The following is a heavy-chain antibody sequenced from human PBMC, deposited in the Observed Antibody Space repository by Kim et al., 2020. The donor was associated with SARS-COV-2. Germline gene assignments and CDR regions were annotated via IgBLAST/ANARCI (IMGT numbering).Heavy chain of an antibody. D-gene: IGHD6-19*01. V-gene: IGHV3-64D*09. J-gene: IGHJ6*02. CDR2: ISSNGGST. Sequence: GGSLRLSCSASGFTFSSYAMHWVRQAPGKGLEYVSAISSNGGSTYYADSVKGRFTISRDNSKNTLYLQMSSLRAEDTAVYYCVKTSSGSRIYYGMDVWGQGPTVTVSS. CDR3: VKTSSGSRIYYGMDV. CDR1: GFTFSSYA.